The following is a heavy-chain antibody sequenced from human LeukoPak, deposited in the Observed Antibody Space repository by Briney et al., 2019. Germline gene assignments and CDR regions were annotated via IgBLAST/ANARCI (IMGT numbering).Heavy chain of an antibody. J-gene: IGHJ4*02. CDR3: ARDYGGSYYFDY. Sequence: GRSLRLSCAASGFTFSSYGMHWVRQAPGKGLEWVAIIWYDGSKKYYTDSVKGRFTISRDNSKNTLNLQMNSLRAEDTAVYYCARDYGGSYYFDYWGQGTLVTVSS. CDR1: GFTFSSYG. D-gene: IGHD2-15*01. V-gene: IGHV3-33*01. CDR2: IWYDGSKK.